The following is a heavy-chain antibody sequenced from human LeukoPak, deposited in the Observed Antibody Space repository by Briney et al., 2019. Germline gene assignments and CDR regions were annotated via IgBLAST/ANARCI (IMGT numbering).Heavy chain of an antibody. CDR3: ATVHHDYVWGSYPFDY. J-gene: IGHJ4*02. CDR2: FGPEDGET. Sequence: ASVKVSCKVSGYTLTELSMHWVRQAPGKGLEWMGGFGPEDGETIYAQKFQGRVTMTEDTSTDTAYVELSSLRSEDTAVYYCATVHHDYVWGSYPFDYWGQGTLVTVSS. D-gene: IGHD3-16*02. CDR1: GYTLTELS. V-gene: IGHV1-24*01.